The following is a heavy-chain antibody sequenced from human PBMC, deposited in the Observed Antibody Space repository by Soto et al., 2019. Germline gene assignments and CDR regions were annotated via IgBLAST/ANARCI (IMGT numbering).Heavy chain of an antibody. Sequence: PGGSLRLSCAASGFTFSSHGMHWVRQAPGKGLEWVAVIWYDGSNKYYADSVKGRFTISRDNSKNTLYLQMNSLRAEDTAVYYCARGIGYYDGSGYYPYYFDSWGQGTLVTVSS. D-gene: IGHD3-22*01. CDR2: IWYDGSNK. CDR1: GFTFSSHG. CDR3: ARGIGYYDGSGYYPYYFDS. J-gene: IGHJ4*02. V-gene: IGHV3-33*08.